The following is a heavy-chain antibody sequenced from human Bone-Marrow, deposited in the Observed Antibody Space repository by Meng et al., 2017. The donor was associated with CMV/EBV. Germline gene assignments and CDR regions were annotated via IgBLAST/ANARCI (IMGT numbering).Heavy chain of an antibody. J-gene: IGHJ6*02. D-gene: IGHD3-3*01. CDR1: GFTFSSYS. V-gene: IGHV3-21*01. CDR3: ASNYDYPTYGPRYYYYYGMDV. Sequence: GESLKISCAAAGFTFSSYSMNWVRQAPGKVLEWVSSISSSSSYIYYADSVKGRFTSSRDNAKNSLYLQMNSLRAEDTAVYYCASNYDYPTYGPRYYYYYGMDVWGQGTTVTVSS. CDR2: ISSSSSYI.